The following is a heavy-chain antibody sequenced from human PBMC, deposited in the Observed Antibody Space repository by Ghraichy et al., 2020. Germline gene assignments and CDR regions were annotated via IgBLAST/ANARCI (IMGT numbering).Heavy chain of an antibody. CDR2: IWYDGSNK. J-gene: IGHJ4*02. V-gene: IGHV3-33*01. CDR1: GFTFSSYG. CDR3: ARDRSHYYDSSGYYFDY. Sequence: GGSLRLSCAASGFTFSSYGMHWVRQAPGKGLEWVAVIWYDGSNKYYADSVKGRFTISRDNSKNTLYLQMNSLRAEDTAVYYCARDRSHYYDSSGYYFDYWGQGTLVTVSS. D-gene: IGHD3-22*01.